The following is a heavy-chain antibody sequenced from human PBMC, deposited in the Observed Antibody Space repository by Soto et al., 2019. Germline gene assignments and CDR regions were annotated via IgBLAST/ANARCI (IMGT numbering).Heavy chain of an antibody. CDR1: GFSFSSGGVG. CDR2: IHWDGDI. Sequence: QIALKESGPTLVKPTQTLTLTYTFSGFSFSSGGVGVGWLSQPPGKALEWLALIHWDGDIYYSPSLKTRLTITKASSRDQIVLTMTNMDPADTATYYCAHRLSNPTPNLYYYRGLDVCGHGTTVTVS. J-gene: IGHJ6*02. CDR3: AHRLSNPTPNLYYYRGLDV. V-gene: IGHV2-5*02. D-gene: IGHD2-2*01.